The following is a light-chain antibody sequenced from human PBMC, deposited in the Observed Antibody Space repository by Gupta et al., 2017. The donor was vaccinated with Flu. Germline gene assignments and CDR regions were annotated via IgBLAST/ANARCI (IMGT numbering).Light chain of an antibody. CDR2: EVT. V-gene: IGLV2-11*01. Sequence: QPALTQPRSVSGSPGQSVTISCTGTSSDVGGYDYVSWNQHHPGKAPNVVISEVTKRPSGVPDRFSGSKSGNTASLTFSGLQAEDEADYFCFSYAGSFSLLFGGGTKLTVL. CDR1: SSDVGGYDY. CDR3: FSYAGSFSLL. J-gene: IGLJ3*02.